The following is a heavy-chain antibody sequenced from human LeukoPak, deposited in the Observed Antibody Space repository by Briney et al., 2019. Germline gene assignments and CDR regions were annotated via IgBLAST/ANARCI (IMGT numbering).Heavy chain of an antibody. Sequence: SETLSLTCTVSGGPFTSADNYCSWIRQPPGKGLEWIGYIHYSGSTFYNASLKSRVTMSVDTSKNQFSLKLNSVTAADTAVYYCARGELLYDYWGQGTLVTVSS. J-gene: IGHJ4*02. D-gene: IGHD2-21*02. V-gene: IGHV4-30-4*01. CDR2: IHYSGST. CDR3: ARGELLYDY. CDR1: GGPFTSADNY.